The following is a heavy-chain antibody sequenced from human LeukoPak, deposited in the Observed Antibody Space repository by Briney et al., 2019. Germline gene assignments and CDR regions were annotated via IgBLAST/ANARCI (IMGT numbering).Heavy chain of an antibody. V-gene: IGHV1-69*05. CDR1: GGTFSSYA. Sequence: ASVKVSCKASGGTFSSYAISWVRQAPGQGLEWMGRIIPIFGTANYAQKFQGRVTITTDESTSTAYMGLSSLRSEDTAVYYCARDAYCGGDCPFDYWGQGTLVTVSS. D-gene: IGHD2-21*02. CDR2: IIPIFGTA. CDR3: ARDAYCGGDCPFDY. J-gene: IGHJ4*02.